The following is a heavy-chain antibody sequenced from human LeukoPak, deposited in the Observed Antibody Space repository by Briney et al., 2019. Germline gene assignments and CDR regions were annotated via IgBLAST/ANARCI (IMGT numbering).Heavy chain of an antibody. Sequence: GGSLRLSCAASGFSFSSYHMNWVRQAPGKGLEWVSSIAGSSSYMNYADAVKGRFTISRDNAKNSLYLQMNSLRGEDTAVYYCPMGEGYNDYWGQGILVTVSA. CDR1: GFSFSSYH. CDR2: IAGSSSYM. V-gene: IGHV3-21*04. CDR3: PMGEGYNDY. D-gene: IGHD5-24*01. J-gene: IGHJ4*02.